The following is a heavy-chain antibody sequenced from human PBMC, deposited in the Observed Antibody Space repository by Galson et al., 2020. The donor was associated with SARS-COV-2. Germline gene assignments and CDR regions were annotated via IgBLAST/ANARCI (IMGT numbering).Heavy chain of an antibody. CDR3: ARRGRYFDWLPQYYYGMDV. Sequence: HGESLKISCKGSGYSFTSYWIGWVRQMPGKGLAWMGIIYPGDSDTRYSPSFQGQVTISADKSISTAYLQWSSLKASDTAMYYCARRGRYFDWLPQYYYGMDVWGQGTTVTVSS. J-gene: IGHJ6*02. CDR2: IYPGDSDT. CDR1: GYSFTSYW. V-gene: IGHV5-51*01. D-gene: IGHD3-9*01.